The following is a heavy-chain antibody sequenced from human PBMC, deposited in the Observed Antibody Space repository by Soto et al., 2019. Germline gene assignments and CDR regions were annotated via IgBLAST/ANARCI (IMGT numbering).Heavy chain of an antibody. J-gene: IGHJ3*02. CDR3: AREGPPTYCSGGSCYSFDI. Sequence: ASVKVSCKASGYTFTSYGISWVRQAPGQGLEWMGWISAYNGSTSYAQKFQGRVTMTRDTSTSTVYMELSSLRSEDTAVYYCAREGPPTYCSGGSCYSFDIWGQGTMVTVSS. D-gene: IGHD2-15*01. CDR1: GYTFTSYG. CDR2: ISAYNGST. V-gene: IGHV1-18*01.